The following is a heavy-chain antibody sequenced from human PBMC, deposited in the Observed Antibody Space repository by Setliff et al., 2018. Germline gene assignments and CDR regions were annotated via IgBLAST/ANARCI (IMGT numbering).Heavy chain of an antibody. D-gene: IGHD1-1*01. J-gene: IGHJ4*02. Sequence: LSLTCGVSGGGGSFSAYYWSWIRQPPGKGLEWIGEIYHSGTTNYNPSLKSRVTMSADTSKNQFSLKLSSVTAADTAVYYCARTGTYRYFDYWGQGALVTVSS. CDR1: GGGGSFSAYY. V-gene: IGHV4-34*01. CDR2: IYHSGTT. CDR3: ARTGTYRYFDY.